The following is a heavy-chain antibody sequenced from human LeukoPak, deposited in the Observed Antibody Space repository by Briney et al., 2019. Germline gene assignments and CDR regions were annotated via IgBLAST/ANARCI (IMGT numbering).Heavy chain of an antibody. V-gene: IGHV3-9*01. J-gene: IGHJ6*02. CDR3: AKDIGLGYCSGGRCYGMDV. CDR2: ISWNSGSI. CDR1: GFTFDDYA. D-gene: IGHD2-15*01. Sequence: GGSLRLSCAASGFTFDDYAMHWVRQAPGKGLEWVSGISWNSGSIGYADSVKGRFTISRDNAKNSLYLQMNSLRAEDTALYYCAKDIGLGYCSGGRCYGMDVWGQGTRSPSP.